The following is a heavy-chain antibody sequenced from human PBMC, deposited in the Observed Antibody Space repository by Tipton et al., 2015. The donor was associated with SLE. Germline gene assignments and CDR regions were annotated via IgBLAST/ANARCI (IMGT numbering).Heavy chain of an antibody. CDR3: ARASQGGSSWSFYYYMDV. CDR1: GGSLNSGSYY. V-gene: IGHV4-61*09. D-gene: IGHD6-13*01. CDR2: IYTSGST. Sequence: TLSLTCTVSGGSLNSGSYYWSWIRPPAGTGLEWIGHIYTSGSTNFNPSLKSRVTISLDTSKNQFSLKLGSVTAADTAIYYCARASQGGSSWSFYYYMDVWGKGTTVTVSS. J-gene: IGHJ6*03.